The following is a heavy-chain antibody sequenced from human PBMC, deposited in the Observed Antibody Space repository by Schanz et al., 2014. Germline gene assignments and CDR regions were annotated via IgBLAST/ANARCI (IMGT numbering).Heavy chain of an antibody. V-gene: IGHV3-23*01. CDR2: ITTGGNT. D-gene: IGHD2-15*01. CDR3: SKDKQGSRSDDS. J-gene: IGHJ5*01. Sequence: EVQLLESGGGLVQPGGSLRLSCAGSGFTFSTYAMSWARQTPGKGLEWVSSITTGGNTYYRDSVKGRFIVSRDNSKNTLYLEMNRLRVDDTAVYYCSKDKQGSRSDDSWGQGTLXTVSS. CDR1: GFTFSTYA.